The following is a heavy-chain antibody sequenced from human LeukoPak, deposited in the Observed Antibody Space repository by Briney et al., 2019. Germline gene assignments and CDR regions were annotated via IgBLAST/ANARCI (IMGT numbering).Heavy chain of an antibody. J-gene: IGHJ4*02. CDR1: GFTFSSYA. Sequence: GGSLRLTCAASGFTFSSYAMSWVRQAPGKGLEWVSAISGSGGSTYYADSVKGRFTISRDNSKNTLYLQMNSLRAEDTAVYYCAKDYRAARPIYYFDYWGQGTLVTVSS. CDR2: ISGSGGST. D-gene: IGHD6-6*01. CDR3: AKDYRAARPIYYFDY. V-gene: IGHV3-23*01.